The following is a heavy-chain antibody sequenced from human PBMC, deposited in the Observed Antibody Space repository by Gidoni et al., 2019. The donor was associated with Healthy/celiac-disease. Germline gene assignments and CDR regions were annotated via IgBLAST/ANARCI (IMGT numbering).Heavy chain of an antibody. Sequence: QVQLQESGPGLVKPSQTLSLTCTVSGGSSSSGSYYWSWIRQPAGKGLEWIGRIYTSGSTNYNPSLKSRVPMSVDTSKNQFSLKLSSVTAADTAVYYCARGVPYYDFWSGDPWVDYYYYYMDVWGKGTTVTVSS. CDR3: ARGVPYYDFWSGDPWVDYYYYYMDV. CDR1: GGSSSSGSYY. J-gene: IGHJ6*03. V-gene: IGHV4-61*02. CDR2: IYTSGST. D-gene: IGHD3-3*01.